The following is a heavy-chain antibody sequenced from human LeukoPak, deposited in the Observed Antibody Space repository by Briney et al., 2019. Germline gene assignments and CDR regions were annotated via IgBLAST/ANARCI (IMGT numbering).Heavy chain of an antibody. Sequence: GGSLRLSCVASGFTFSSYAMSWVRQAPGKGLEWVSGISGSGVSTYNADSVKGRFTISRDNSKNTLFLQMNSLRAEDTAVYYCARPTGYSSGWDIWGQGTMVTVSS. CDR1: GFTFSSYA. V-gene: IGHV3-23*01. CDR3: ARPTGYSSGWDI. CDR2: ISGSGVST. J-gene: IGHJ3*02. D-gene: IGHD6-19*01.